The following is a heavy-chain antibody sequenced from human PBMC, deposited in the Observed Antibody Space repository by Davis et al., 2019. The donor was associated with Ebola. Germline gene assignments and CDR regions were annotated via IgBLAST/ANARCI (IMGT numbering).Heavy chain of an antibody. D-gene: IGHD6-13*01. CDR2: ISGSGGNT. Sequence: GESLKISCAASGFTFSSYAMHWVRQAPGKGLEWVSTISGSGGNTYYADSVKGRFTISRDNSKDTLYLQMNNLKAEDTAVYYCAKSLASSWFHSWGQGTLVTVSS. V-gene: IGHV3-23*01. J-gene: IGHJ5*01. CDR1: GFTFSSYA. CDR3: AKSLASSWFHS.